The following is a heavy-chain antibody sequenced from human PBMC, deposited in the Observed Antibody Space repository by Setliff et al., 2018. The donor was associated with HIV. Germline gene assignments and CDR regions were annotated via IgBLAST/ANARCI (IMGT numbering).Heavy chain of an antibody. D-gene: IGHD3-3*01. CDR3: ARDGPGTYYDFWSGYSNWFDP. Sequence: PSETLSLTCTVSGGSISSYYWSWIRQPPGKGLEWIGFIYYSGSTNYNPSLKSRVTISVDTSKNQFSLKLSSVTAADTAVYYCARDGPGTYYDFWSGYSNWFDPWGQGTLVTVSS. J-gene: IGHJ5*02. CDR1: GGSISSYY. V-gene: IGHV4-59*12. CDR2: IYYSGST.